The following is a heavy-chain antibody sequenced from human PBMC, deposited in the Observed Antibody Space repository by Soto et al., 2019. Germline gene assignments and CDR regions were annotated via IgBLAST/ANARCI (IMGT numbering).Heavy chain of an antibody. J-gene: IGHJ6*02. CDR2: IRAYNGNT. CDR1: GYTFSSYV. Sequence: KLSCKAAGYTFSSYVISWVRQAPGQGLEWMGWIRAYNGNTNYAQKLQGRVTMTTDTSTSTAYMELRSLRSDDTAVYYCARDLPTMDVWGQGTTVTVSS. CDR3: ARDLPTMDV. V-gene: IGHV1-18*01.